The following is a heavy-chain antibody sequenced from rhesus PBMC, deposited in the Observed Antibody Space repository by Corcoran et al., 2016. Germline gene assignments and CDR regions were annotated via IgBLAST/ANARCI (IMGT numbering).Heavy chain of an antibody. J-gene: IGHJ6*01. D-gene: IGHD4-23*01. Sequence: EVQLVESGGGLAKPGGSLRLSCAASGFTFSDYYMDWVRQAPGKGLEWVSRISNGGGSTRYADSLKGRFNISRENAKNTLYFQMNSLRAEDTAVYYCARGLYSNYLAGLDSWGQGVVVTVSS. CDR2: ISNGGGST. CDR3: ARGLYSNYLAGLDS. CDR1: GFTFSDYY. V-gene: IGHV3-178*01.